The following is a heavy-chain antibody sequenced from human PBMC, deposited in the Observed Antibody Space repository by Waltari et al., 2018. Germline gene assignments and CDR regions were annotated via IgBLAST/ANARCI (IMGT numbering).Heavy chain of an antibody. CDR2: ISNDERST. D-gene: IGHD3-10*01. CDR1: GFRFSNYW. V-gene: IGHV3-74*01. J-gene: IGHJ6*02. Sequence: EEQLLESGGGLVQPGDSLRISCAASGFRFSNYWMNWVRQAPGKGLVWVARISNDERSTGDADSVKGRFTSSRDNAKNTVYLQMKRLRAEDTAVYYCARLAPRTYRSPVPGRHYYYGMDVWGQGTTVTVSS. CDR3: ARLAPRTYRSPVPGRHYYYGMDV.